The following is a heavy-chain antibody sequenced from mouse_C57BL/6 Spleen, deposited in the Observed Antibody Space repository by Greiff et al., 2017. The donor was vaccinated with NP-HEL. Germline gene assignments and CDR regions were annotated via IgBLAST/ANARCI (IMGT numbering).Heavy chain of an antibody. V-gene: IGHV14-4*01. CDR3: TSNWVGDY. CDR2: IDPENGDT. Sequence: EVHLVESGAELVRPGASVKLSCTASGFNIKDDYMHWVKQRPEQGLEWIGWIDPENGDTEYASKFQGKATITADTSSNTAYLQLSSLTSEDTAVYYCTSNWVGDYWGQGTTLTVSS. J-gene: IGHJ2*01. D-gene: IGHD4-1*02. CDR1: GFNIKDDY.